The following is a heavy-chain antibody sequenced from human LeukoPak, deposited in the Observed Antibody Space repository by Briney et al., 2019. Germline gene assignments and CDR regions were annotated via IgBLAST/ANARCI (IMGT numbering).Heavy chain of an antibody. CDR3: ARDLSGNWFDP. Sequence: GSLRLSCAASGFTFSDYYMSLIRPAPGKGLEWVSSIRTSTSYTNYAHSVKGRFTISRDNAKNSLYLQMNSLRADDTALYFCARDLSGNWFDPWGQGTLVTVSS. CDR2: IRTSTSYT. V-gene: IGHV3-11*06. CDR1: GFTFSDYY. D-gene: IGHD6-25*01. J-gene: IGHJ5*02.